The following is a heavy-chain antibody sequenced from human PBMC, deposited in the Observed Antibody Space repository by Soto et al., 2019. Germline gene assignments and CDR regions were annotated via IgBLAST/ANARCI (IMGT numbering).Heavy chain of an antibody. CDR1: GFTFSNAW. J-gene: IGHJ6*01. D-gene: IGHD2-2*01. CDR2: IKSKTDGGTT. CDR3: TTPTKGIVVVPAAAKPYYYNYGMDV. Sequence: VQLVESGGGLVKPGGSLRLSCAASGFTFSNAWMSWVRQAPGQGLEWVGRIKSKTDGGTTDYAAPVKGRFTSSRDDSKNTQYLQMNSLTTEVTAVYYCTTPTKGIVVVPAAAKPYYYNYGMDVW. V-gene: IGHV3-15*01.